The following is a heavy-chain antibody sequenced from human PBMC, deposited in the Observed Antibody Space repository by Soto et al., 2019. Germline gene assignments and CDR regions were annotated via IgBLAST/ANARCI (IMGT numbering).Heavy chain of an antibody. V-gene: IGHV3-30*18. Sequence: HPGGSLRLSCAASGFTFSSYGMHWVRQAPGKGLEWVAVISYDGSNKYYADSVKGRFTISRDNSKNTLYLQMNSLRAEDAAVYYCAKDHDYYDSSGYYSYWGQGTLVTVSS. J-gene: IGHJ4*02. D-gene: IGHD3-22*01. CDR3: AKDHDYYDSSGYYSY. CDR1: GFTFSSYG. CDR2: ISYDGSNK.